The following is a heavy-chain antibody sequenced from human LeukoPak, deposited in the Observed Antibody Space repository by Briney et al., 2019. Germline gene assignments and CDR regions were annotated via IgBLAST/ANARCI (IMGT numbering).Heavy chain of an antibody. CDR1: DGSISDYY. CDR3: ARGTYYYYYYMDV. Sequence: PSETLSLTWTVSDGSISDYYWSWIRQPPGKGLEWVGNIYSSGSTIYNPSLKSRVTISLDTSRNQFSLKLTSVTAADTAVYYCARGTYYYYYYMDVWGKGTTVTVSS. CDR2: IYSSGST. V-gene: IGHV4-4*09. J-gene: IGHJ6*03.